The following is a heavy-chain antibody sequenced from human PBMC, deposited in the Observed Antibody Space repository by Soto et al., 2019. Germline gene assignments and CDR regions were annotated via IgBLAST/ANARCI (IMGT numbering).Heavy chain of an antibody. CDR3: ARRTVTYGSYGMDV. Sequence: ASVKVSCNASGYTFTGYYMHWVRQAPGQGLEWMGWINPNSGGTNYARKFQGRVTMTRDTSISTAYMELSRLRSDDTAVYYCARRTVTYGSYGMDVWGQGTTVTVS. D-gene: IGHD4-17*01. J-gene: IGHJ6*02. CDR1: GYTFTGYY. V-gene: IGHV1-2*02. CDR2: INPNSGGT.